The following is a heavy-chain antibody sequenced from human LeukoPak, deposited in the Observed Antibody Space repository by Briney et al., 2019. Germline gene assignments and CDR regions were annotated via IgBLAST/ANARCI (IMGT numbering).Heavy chain of an antibody. CDR2: IKSKTDGGTT. V-gene: IGHV3-15*01. Sequence: GGSLRLSCAASGFTFSNAWMSWVRQAPGKGLEWVGRIKSKTDGGTTDYAAPVKGRFTISRDDSKNTLYLQMNSLKTEDTAVYYCTRRGRIQLLSDYYMDVWGKGTTVTVYS. J-gene: IGHJ6*03. CDR3: TRRGRIQLLSDYYMDV. D-gene: IGHD5-18*01. CDR1: GFTFSNAW.